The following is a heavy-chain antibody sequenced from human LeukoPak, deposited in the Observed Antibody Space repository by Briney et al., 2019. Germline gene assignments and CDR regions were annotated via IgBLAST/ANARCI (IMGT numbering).Heavy chain of an antibody. D-gene: IGHD6-6*01. V-gene: IGHV1-2*02. CDR1: GYTFTGYY. J-gene: IGHJ4*02. Sequence: ASVKVSCKASGYTFTGYYMHWVRQAPGQGLEWMGWINPNSGGTNYAQKFQGRVTMTRDTSISTAYMELSRLRSDDTAVYYCARYSSSSGGASHYFDYWGQGTLVTVSS. CDR2: INPNSGGT. CDR3: ARYSSSSGGASHYFDY.